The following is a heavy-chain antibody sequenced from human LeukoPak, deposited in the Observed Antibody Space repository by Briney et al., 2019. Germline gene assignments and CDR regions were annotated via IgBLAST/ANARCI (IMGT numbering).Heavy chain of an antibody. V-gene: IGHV5-51*01. CDR1: GYRLTNNW. Sequence: GESLKISCKISGYRLTNNWIGWVRQMPGKGLEWMGIIYPNDSNTKYSPSFQGQVTISVDKSISTAYLQWSSLKAADTAMYYCARQVGLRGVSGNDYWGQGTLVTVSS. J-gene: IGHJ4*02. CDR2: IYPNDSNT. CDR3: ARQVGLRGVSGNDY. D-gene: IGHD3-10*01.